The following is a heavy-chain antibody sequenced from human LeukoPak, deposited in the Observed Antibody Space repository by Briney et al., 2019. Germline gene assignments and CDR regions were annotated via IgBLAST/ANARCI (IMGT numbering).Heavy chain of an antibody. V-gene: IGHV5-51*01. Sequence: GESLRISCKGSGYTFSSYWIGWVRQMPGKGLEWMGIIYLGDSDTRYSPSLQGQVTISADKSISTAYLQWSSLKASDIAMYYCARRPHSRDYLYYFDYWGQGTLVAVSS. D-gene: IGHD3-22*01. CDR2: IYLGDSDT. CDR3: ARRPHSRDYLYYFDY. J-gene: IGHJ4*02. CDR1: GYTFSSYW.